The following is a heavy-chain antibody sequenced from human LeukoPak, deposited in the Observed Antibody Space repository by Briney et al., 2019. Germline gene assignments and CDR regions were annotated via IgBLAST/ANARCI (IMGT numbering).Heavy chain of an antibody. CDR2: TYYSGST. Sequence: PSQTLSLTCTVSGGSISSGGYYWSWIRQHPGKGLEWIGYTYYSGSTYYNPSLKSRVTISVDTSKNQFSLKLSSVTAADTALYYCARSRYYDGSGYLYYFDFWGQGTLVTVSP. CDR3: ARSRYYDGSGYLYYFDF. V-gene: IGHV4-31*03. CDR1: GGSISSGGYY. J-gene: IGHJ4*02. D-gene: IGHD3-22*01.